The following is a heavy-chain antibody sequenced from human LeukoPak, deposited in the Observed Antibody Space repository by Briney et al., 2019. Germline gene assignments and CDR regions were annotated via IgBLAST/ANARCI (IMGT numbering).Heavy chain of an antibody. D-gene: IGHD3-16*01. V-gene: IGHV3-30*02. CDR1: VFTFSSYG. J-gene: IGHJ5*02. CDR2: IHYDGSNK. CDR3: AKGDKMLTWRSTYNRFDP. Sequence: GGSLRLSCAASVFTFSSYGMHWVRQAPGKGLDWVAFIHYDGSNKYYADSVRGRFTISRDNSKNTLYLQMNSLRAEARAVYFCAKGDKMLTWRSTYNRFDPWGQGTLVTVSS.